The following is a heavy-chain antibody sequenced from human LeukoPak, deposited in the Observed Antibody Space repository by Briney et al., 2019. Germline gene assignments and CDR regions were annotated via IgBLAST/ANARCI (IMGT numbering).Heavy chain of an antibody. CDR2: IYPGDSDT. Sequence: GESLKISCKGSGYRVPNYWIGWVRQMPGKGLEWMGIIYPGDSDTRYSPSFQGQVTISADKSISTACLQWRSLKASDTAMYYCALKPYYDFSKMNWFDPWGQGTLVTVSS. V-gene: IGHV5-51*01. J-gene: IGHJ5*02. CDR1: GYRVPNYW. CDR3: ALKPYYDFSKMNWFDP. D-gene: IGHD3-3*01.